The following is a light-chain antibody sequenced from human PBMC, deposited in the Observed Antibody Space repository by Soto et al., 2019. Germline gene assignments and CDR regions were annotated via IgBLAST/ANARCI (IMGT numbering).Light chain of an antibody. CDR1: EDIDTS. V-gene: IGKV1-5*01. CDR2: GAS. J-gene: IGKJ1*01. CDR3: QHYDTFSWT. Sequence: IQMTQSPSTLSVSLGDRITITCRASEDIDTSLAWFQQRPGKAPKVLIAGASGLMNGVPSTFSGSGSGTEFALKISSVQPDDFGTCFCQHYDTFSWTFGQGTKVDIK.